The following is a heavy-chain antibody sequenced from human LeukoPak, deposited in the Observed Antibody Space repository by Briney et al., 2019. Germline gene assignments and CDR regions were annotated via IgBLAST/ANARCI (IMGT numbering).Heavy chain of an antibody. D-gene: IGHD3-3*01. CDR2: INHSGST. CDR3: ATGGLYDFWSDYYYMDV. V-gene: IGHV4-34*01. J-gene: IGHJ6*03. Sequence: SETLSLTCAVYGGSFSGYYWSWIRQPPGKALEWIGEINHSGSTYYNPSLKSRVTMSVDTSKNQFSLKLSSVTAADTAVYYCATGGLYDFWSDYYYMDVWGKGTTVTVSS. CDR1: GGSFSGYY.